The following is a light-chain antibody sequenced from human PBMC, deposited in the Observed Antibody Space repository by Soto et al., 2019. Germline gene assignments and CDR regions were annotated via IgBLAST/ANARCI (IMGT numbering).Light chain of an antibody. Sequence: DSQRPPSPSPPPASVVAISNSTCRASQSISNWLAWYQQKPGTATQLLIYHASTLESAVPSRFSGSGSGTEFTLTISSLQPDDFATYHCQQYMSYSVGHGTQGDLK. CDR3: QQYMSYS. V-gene: IGKV1-5*01. CDR2: HAS. CDR1: QSISNW. J-gene: IGKJ1*01.